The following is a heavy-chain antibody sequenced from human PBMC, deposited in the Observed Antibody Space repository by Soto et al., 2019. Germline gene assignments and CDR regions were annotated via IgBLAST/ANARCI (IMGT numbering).Heavy chain of an antibody. D-gene: IGHD5-12*01. CDR2: INPNSGVT. J-gene: IGHJ6*03. CDR3: ARESGGATATLDYYYYYMDV. CDR1: GDSFNDYY. V-gene: IGHV1-2*04. Sequence: QVQLVQSGAEVRKPGASVTVSCRSSGDSFNDYYIHWVRQAPGQGLEWMGWINPNSGVTKYAQKFQCWVSMTRDTSIRTVYMQLSRLRSDDTAVYYCARESGGATATLDYYYYYMDVWCTGTTVTVSS.